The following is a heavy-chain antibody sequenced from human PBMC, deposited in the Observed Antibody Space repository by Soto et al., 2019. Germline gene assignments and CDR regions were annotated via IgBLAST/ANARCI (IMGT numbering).Heavy chain of an antibody. CDR1: GFSLSTSGMC. D-gene: IGHD3-16*01. J-gene: IGHJ6*03. CDR3: ARICPTTFSYRPDYYYMDV. CDR2: IDWDDDK. Sequence: SGPTLVNPTQTLTLTCTFSGFSLSTSGMCVSWIRQPPGKALEWLARIDWDDDKYYSTSLKTRLTISKDTSKNQVVLTMTNMDPVDTATYYCARICPTTFSYRPDYYYMDVWGKGTTVTVSS. V-gene: IGHV2-70*11.